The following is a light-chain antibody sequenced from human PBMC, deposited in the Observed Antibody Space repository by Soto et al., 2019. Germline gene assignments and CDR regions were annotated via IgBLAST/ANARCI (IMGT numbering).Light chain of an antibody. CDR3: QQYNNWPLT. CDR2: GAS. CDR1: HSVNSN. Sequence: EIVMTQSPATLSVSPGERATLSCRASHSVNSNLAWYQQKPGQAPRLLIYGASARATGIPARFSGSGSGTEFTLTISSLQSEDFAVYYCQQYNNWPLTFGGGTKVEIK. V-gene: IGKV3-15*01. J-gene: IGKJ4*01.